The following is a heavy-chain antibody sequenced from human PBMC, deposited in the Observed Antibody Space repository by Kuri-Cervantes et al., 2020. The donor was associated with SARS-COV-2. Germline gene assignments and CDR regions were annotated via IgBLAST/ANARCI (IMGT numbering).Heavy chain of an antibody. V-gene: IGHV4-61*01. Sequence: GSLRLSCTVSGGSISSSSYYWSWIRQPPGKGLEWIGYIYYSGSTNYNPSLKSRVTISVDTSKNQFSLKLSSVTAADTAVYYCAREHIVGVSGSWFDPWGQGTLVTVSS. CDR1: GGSISSSSYY. J-gene: IGHJ5*02. CDR3: AREHIVGVSGSWFDP. D-gene: IGHD1-26*01. CDR2: IYYSGST.